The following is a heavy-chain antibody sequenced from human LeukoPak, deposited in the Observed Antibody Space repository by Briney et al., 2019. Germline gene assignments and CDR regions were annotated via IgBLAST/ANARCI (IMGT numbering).Heavy chain of an antibody. J-gene: IGHJ4*02. CDR3: ARDLTAAGYFDF. V-gene: IGHV4-59*11. CDR2: IYHSGST. Sequence: KPSETLSLSCTVSGDSITSLYWTWIRQPPGKGLEWIGYIYHSGSTNYNPSLKSRVTISVDTSKSQFSLKLSSVTTADTAVYYCARDLTAAGYFDFWSQGTVVTVSS. CDR1: GDSITSLY. D-gene: IGHD6-13*01.